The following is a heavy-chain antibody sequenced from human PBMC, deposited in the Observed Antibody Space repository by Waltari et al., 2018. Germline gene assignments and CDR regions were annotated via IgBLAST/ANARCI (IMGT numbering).Heavy chain of an antibody. Sequence: DVQLVESGGGLVQPGGSLRLTCAASGFVFSDYWMTWVRQAPGRGLGWVAIINKDARVQYSVDSVKGRFTISRDNDKSSLSLQMNSLRVEDSAIYYCARLQRASRYSPSDYWGQGALVIVSS. J-gene: IGHJ4*02. D-gene: IGHD3-16*02. CDR2: INKDARVQ. CDR3: ARLQRASRYSPSDY. V-gene: IGHV3-7*01. CDR1: GFVFSDYW.